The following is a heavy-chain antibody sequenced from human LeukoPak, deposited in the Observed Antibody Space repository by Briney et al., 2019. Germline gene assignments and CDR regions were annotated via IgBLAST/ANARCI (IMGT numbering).Heavy chain of an antibody. J-gene: IGHJ5*02. CDR1: GYIFTDYY. Sequence: GASVKVSCKASGYIFTDYYMHWVRQAPGQGLEWMGWINPNSGGTNYAQKFQGRVTMTRDTSISTAYMELSRLRSDDTAVYYCARLLTRDYNYWFDPWGQGTLVTVSS. D-gene: IGHD5-24*01. CDR3: ARLLTRDYNYWFDP. V-gene: IGHV1-2*02. CDR2: INPNSGGT.